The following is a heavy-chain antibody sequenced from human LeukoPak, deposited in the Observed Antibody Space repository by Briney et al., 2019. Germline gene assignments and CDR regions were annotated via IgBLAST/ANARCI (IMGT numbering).Heavy chain of an antibody. D-gene: IGHD4-17*01. CDR3: ARDLVTVTKGFDI. V-gene: IGHV4-59*11. Sequence: PSETLSLTCTVSGDSFSSHYWTWIRQPSGKGLEWIGYISYIGSTNYSPSLKSRVTISIDTSKNQFSLKLTSVTAADTAVYYCARDLVTVTKGFDIWGQGTMVSVSS. CDR1: GDSFSSHY. J-gene: IGHJ3*02. CDR2: ISYIGST.